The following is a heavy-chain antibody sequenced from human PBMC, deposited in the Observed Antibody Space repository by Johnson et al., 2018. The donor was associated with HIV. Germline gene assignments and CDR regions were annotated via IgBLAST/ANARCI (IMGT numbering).Heavy chain of an antibody. J-gene: IGHJ3*02. CDR1: GFTFSDYY. CDR2: ISSSCSTI. CDR3: ARAEKDIWYYDILTGYPNAFDI. Sequence: QVQLVESGGGLVKPGGSLRLSCAASGFTFSDYYMSWIRQAPGKGLGWVSYISSSCSTIYYADSVKGRFTISRDNAKNSLYLQMKSLRAEDTAVYYCARAEKDIWYYDILTGYPNAFDIWGQGTMVTVSA. V-gene: IGHV3-11*04. D-gene: IGHD3-9*01.